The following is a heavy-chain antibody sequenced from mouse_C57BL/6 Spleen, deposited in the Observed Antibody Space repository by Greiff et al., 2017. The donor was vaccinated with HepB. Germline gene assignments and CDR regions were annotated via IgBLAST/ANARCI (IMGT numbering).Heavy chain of an antibody. Sequence: DVKLQESGPGLVKPSQSLSLTCSVTGYSITSGYYWNWIRQFPGNKLEWMGYISYDGSNNYNPSLKNRISITRDTSKNQFFLKLNSVTTEDTATYYCAREGTGIGYWGQGTTLTVSS. J-gene: IGHJ2*01. CDR1: GYSITSGYY. CDR3: AREGTGIGY. D-gene: IGHD3-3*01. CDR2: ISYDGSN. V-gene: IGHV3-6*01.